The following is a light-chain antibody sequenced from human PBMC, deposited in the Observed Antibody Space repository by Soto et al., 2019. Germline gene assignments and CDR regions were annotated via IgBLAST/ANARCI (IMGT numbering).Light chain of an antibody. CDR1: QGISSY. Sequence: DIQLTQSPSFLSASVGDRVTITCRASQGISSYLAWYQQKPGKAPKLLIYAASTLEIGVPSRFSGSGSGTDFTFTISGLQPEDIATYFCQQYENLPYTFGQGTKLEI. CDR2: AAS. CDR3: QQYENLPYT. J-gene: IGKJ2*01. V-gene: IGKV1-9*01.